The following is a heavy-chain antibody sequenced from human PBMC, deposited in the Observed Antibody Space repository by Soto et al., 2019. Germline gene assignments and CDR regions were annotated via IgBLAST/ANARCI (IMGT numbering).Heavy chain of an antibody. V-gene: IGHV1-8*01. Sequence: QVQLVQSGAEVKKPGASVKVSCKASGYTFTSYDINWVRQATGQGLEWMGWMNTNSGNTGYAQKFQGRVTMTRNTSISTAYMGLSSLRSEDTAVYYCVRWPDGYYYYGMDVWGQGTMVTVSS. CDR1: GYTFTSYD. CDR2: MNTNSGNT. J-gene: IGHJ6*02. CDR3: VRWPDGYYYYGMDV.